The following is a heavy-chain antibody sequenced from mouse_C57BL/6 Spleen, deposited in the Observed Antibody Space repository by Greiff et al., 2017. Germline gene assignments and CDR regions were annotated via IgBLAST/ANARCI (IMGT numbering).Heavy chain of an antibody. CDR2: IYPGDGDT. CDR3: ARTDYYYGSSYY. J-gene: IGHJ2*01. CDR1: GYAFSNSW. V-gene: IGHV1-82*01. D-gene: IGHD1-1*01. Sequence: VQLQQSGPELVKPGASVKISCKASGYAFSNSWMNWVKQRPGKGLEWIGRIYPGDGDTNYNGKFKGKATLTADKSSSTAYMQLRSLTSEDSAVFFFARTDYYYGSSYYWGQGTTLTVSS.